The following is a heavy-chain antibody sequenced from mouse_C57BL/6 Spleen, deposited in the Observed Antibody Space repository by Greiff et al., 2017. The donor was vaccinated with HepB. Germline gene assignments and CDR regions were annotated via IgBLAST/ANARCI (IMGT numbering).Heavy chain of an antibody. D-gene: IGHD3-1*01. Sequence: VQLKQSGAELVRPGASVKLSCTASGFNIKDDYMHWVKQRPEQGLEWIGWIDPENGDTEYASKFQGKATITADTSSNTAYLQLSSLTSEDTAVYYCTTVGWYFDVWGTGTTVTVSS. J-gene: IGHJ1*03. V-gene: IGHV14-4*01. CDR1: GFNIKDDY. CDR2: IDPENGDT. CDR3: TTVGWYFDV.